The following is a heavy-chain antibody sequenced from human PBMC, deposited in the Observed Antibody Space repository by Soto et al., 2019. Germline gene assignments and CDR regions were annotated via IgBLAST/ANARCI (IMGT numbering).Heavy chain of an antibody. Sequence: PSETLSLTCTVSGGSISSSSYYWGWIRQPPGKGLEWIGSIYYSGSTYYNPSLKSRVTISVDTSKNQFSLKLSSVTAADTAVYYCARDDSDRSYYYGMDVWGQGTTVTVSS. CDR1: GGSISSSSYY. V-gene: IGHV4-39*07. CDR2: IYYSGST. CDR3: ARDDSDRSYYYGMDV. J-gene: IGHJ6*02. D-gene: IGHD3-22*01.